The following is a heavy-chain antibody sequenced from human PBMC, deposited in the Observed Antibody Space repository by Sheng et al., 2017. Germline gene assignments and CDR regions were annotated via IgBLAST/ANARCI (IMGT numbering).Heavy chain of an antibody. CDR3: ASGQNCGATYDWTAMDV. D-gene: IGHD2-21*01. CDR1: GDSISSANYY. CDR2: IYGVGLP. Sequence: QVKLQESGPRLVKPSQTLSLTCTVSGDSISSANYYWVWVRQPAGKELEWIGRIYGVGLPTTTPLQESSHHITRRVQESVFPETDLCDRADTAMYFCASGQNCGATYDWTAMDVWGLG. J-gene: IGHJ6*02. V-gene: IGHV4-61*02.